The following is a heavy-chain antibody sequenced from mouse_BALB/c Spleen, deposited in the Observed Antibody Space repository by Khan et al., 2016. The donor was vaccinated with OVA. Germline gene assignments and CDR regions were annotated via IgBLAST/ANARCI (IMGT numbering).Heavy chain of an antibody. CDR3: ARVYGGDVDY. CDR2: ISYSGNT. CDR1: GYSITSDYA. V-gene: IGHV3-2*02. J-gene: IGHJ2*01. Sequence: EVQLQESGPGLVKPSQSLSLTCTVTGYSITSDYAWNLIRQFPGNKLEWMGFISYSGNTNYNPSLKSRISITRDTSKNQFFLQLNSVTTEDTATYYCARVYGGDVDYWGQGTTLTVSS. D-gene: IGHD2-10*02.